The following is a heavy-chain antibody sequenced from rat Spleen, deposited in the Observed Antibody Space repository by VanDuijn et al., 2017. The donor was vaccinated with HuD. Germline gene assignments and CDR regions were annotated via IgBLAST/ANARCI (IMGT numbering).Heavy chain of an antibody. V-gene: IGHV5-35*01. CDR2: INPDGSNT. CDR3: TRKGTRVPRGFAY. Sequence: EVQLVESGGGLVQPGRSLKLSCAASGFTFRNYGMHWIRQAPGKGLEWVASINPDGSNTFYPDTVKGRFVISKDNGKNTGYLQMNSLRSEDTATYYCTRKGTRVPRGFAYWGQGTLVTVSS. D-gene: IGHD1-4*01. J-gene: IGHJ3*01. CDR1: GFTFRNYG.